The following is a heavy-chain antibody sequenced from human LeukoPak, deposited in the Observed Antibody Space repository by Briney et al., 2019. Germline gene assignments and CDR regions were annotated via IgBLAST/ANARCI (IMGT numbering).Heavy chain of an antibody. CDR2: STHSGST. J-gene: IGHJ4*02. V-gene: IGHV4-34*01. D-gene: IGHD2-2*01. CDR1: GSISSYY. CDR3: ARGQTGAAALDF. Sequence: SETLSLTCIVSGSISSYYWTWIRQPPGKGLEWIGESTHSGSTNYNPSLKSRVSISVDTSKNQFSLKLTSVTAADTAVYYCARGQTGAAALDFWGPGSLVTVSS.